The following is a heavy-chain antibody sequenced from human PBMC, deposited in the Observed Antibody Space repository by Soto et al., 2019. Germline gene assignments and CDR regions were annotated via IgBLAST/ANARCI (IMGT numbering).Heavy chain of an antibody. CDR1: GYSFTSYW. D-gene: IGHD6-19*01. CDR3: ARHGAVAGYYYYYGMDV. J-gene: IGHJ6*02. CDR2: IDPSDSYT. V-gene: IGHV5-10-1*01. Sequence: PGESLKISCKGSGYSFTSYWISWVRQMPGKGLEWMGRIDPSDSYTNYSPSFQGHVTISADKSISTAYLQWSSLKASDTAMYYCARHGAVAGYYYYYGMDVWGQGTTVTVSS.